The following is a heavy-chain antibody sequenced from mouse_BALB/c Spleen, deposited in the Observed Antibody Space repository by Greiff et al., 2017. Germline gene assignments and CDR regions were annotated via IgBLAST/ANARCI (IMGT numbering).Heavy chain of an antibody. CDR2: ISYDGSN. D-gene: IGHD1-1*01. CDR1: GYSITSGYY. V-gene: IGHV3-6*02. J-gene: IGHJ4*01. Sequence: EESGPGLVKPSQSLSLTCSVTGYSITSGYYWNWIRQFPGNKLEWMGYISYDGSNNYNPSLKNRISITRDTSKNQFFLKLNSVTTEDTATYYCARNYGSSSYAMDYWGQGTSVTVSS. CDR3: ARNYGSSSYAMDY.